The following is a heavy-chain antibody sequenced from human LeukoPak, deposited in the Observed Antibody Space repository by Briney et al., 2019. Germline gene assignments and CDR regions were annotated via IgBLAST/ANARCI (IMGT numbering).Heavy chain of an antibody. J-gene: IGHJ6*04. V-gene: IGHV4-38-2*02. Sequence: KSSETLSLTCTVSGYSISSGFYWGWIRQPPGKGLEWIGSIYHSGSTYYNPSLKSRVTISVDTSKNQFSLKLSSVTAADTAVYYCARDGGDGYNKNVWGKGTTVTVSS. D-gene: IGHD5-24*01. CDR1: GYSISSGFY. CDR2: IYHSGST. CDR3: ARDGGDGYNKNV.